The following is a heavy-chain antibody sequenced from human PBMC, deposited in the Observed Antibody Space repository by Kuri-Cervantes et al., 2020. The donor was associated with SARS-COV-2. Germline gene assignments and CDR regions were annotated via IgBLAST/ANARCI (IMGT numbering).Heavy chain of an antibody. CDR2: IYYSGST. V-gene: IGHV4-59*05. D-gene: IGHD3-22*01. Sequence: SETLSLTCTVSGGSISSYYWSWIRQPAGKGLEWIGSIYYSGSTYYNPSLKSRVTISVDTSKNQFSLKLSSVTAADTAVYYCARHEGAYDSSGYYYPGWFDPWGQGTLVTVSS. CDR1: GGSISSYY. J-gene: IGHJ5*02. CDR3: ARHEGAYDSSGYYYPGWFDP.